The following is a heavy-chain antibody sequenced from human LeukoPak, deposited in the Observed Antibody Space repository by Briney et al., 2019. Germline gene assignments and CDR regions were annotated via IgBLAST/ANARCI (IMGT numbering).Heavy chain of an antibody. J-gene: IGHJ5*02. CDR3: AKDRTGTTGADWFDP. CDR1: GFTFSDYY. V-gene: IGHV3-11*01. Sequence: GGSLRLSCAASGFTFSDYYMSWIRQAPGKGLEWVSYISSSGSTIYYADSVKGRFTISRDNAKNSLYLQMNSLRADDTAVYYCAKDRTGTTGADWFDPWGQGTLVTVSS. CDR2: ISSSGSTI. D-gene: IGHD1-1*01.